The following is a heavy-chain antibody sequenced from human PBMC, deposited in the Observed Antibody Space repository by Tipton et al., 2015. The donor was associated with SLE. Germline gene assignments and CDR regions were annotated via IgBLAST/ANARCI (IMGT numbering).Heavy chain of an antibody. J-gene: IGHJ4*02. CDR1: GGAFRGYY. D-gene: IGHD3-3*01. CDR3: ARELYWSD. CDR2: IYFNGST. V-gene: IGHV4-34*01. Sequence: TLSLTCAVYGGAFRGYYWRWVPQSPRKGVDGIGIIYFNGSTYYNPSLKSRVTISVDTSKNQCSLKLSSVTAADTAVYFCARELYWSDWGQGTLVTVSS.